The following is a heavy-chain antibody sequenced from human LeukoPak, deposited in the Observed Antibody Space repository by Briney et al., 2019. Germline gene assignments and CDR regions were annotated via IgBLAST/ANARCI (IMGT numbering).Heavy chain of an antibody. Sequence: GASLKVSCKASGYTFTGYYMHWVRQAPGQGLEWMGWINPNSGGTNYAQKFQCRVTMTRDTSTSTAYMELRSLRSDDTAVYYCARDLKMGYSSGRYSWGTGSSNDYWGQGTLVTVSS. CDR2: INPNSGGT. V-gene: IGHV1-2*02. J-gene: IGHJ4*02. CDR3: ARDLKMGYSSGRYSWGTGSSNDY. D-gene: IGHD6-19*01. CDR1: GYTFTGYY.